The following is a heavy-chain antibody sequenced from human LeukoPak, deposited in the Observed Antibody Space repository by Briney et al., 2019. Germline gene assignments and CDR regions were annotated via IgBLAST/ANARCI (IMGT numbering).Heavy chain of an antibody. Sequence: SGGSLRLSCAASGFTFSDYYMSWIRQAPGKGLGWVSYISSSGSTIYYADSVKGGFTISRDNAKNSLYLQMNSLRAEDTAVYYCARATTGIAVAGGFFDPWGQGTLVTVSS. V-gene: IGHV3-11*01. D-gene: IGHD6-19*01. CDR3: ARATTGIAVAGGFFDP. J-gene: IGHJ5*02. CDR2: ISSSGSTI. CDR1: GFTFSDYY.